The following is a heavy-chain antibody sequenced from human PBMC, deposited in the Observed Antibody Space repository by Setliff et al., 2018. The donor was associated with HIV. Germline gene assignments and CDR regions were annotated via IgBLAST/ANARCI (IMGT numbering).Heavy chain of an antibody. CDR3: ARARGPPLPVLDF. V-gene: IGHV4-39*07. J-gene: IGHJ4*02. CDR1: GGSITTTNYY. D-gene: IGHD3-10*01. CDR2: IYYRGSA. Sequence: SETLSLTCTVSGGSITTTNYYWGWVRQSPGKGLEWIGVIYYRGSAYFNLSLQSRVTLSVDTSKNSFSLHLTSVTAADTAVYFCARARGPPLPVLDFWGPGTLVTVSS.